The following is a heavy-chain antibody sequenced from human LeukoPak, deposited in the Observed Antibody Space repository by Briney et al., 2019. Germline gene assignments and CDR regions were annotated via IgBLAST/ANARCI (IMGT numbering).Heavy chain of an antibody. J-gene: IGHJ4*02. CDR1: GGSISSYY. CDR2: IYYSGST. D-gene: IGHD5-18*01. V-gene: IGHV4-59*01. Sequence: SETLSLTCTVSGGSISSYYWSWIRQPPGKGLEWIGHIYYSGSTNYNPSLKSRVTISVDASKNQFSLKLSSVTAADTAVYYCARERGYNYGIFDFWGQGTLVTVSS. CDR3: ARERGYNYGIFDF.